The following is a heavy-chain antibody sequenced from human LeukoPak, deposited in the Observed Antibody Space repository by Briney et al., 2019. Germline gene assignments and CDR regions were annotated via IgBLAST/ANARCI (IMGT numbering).Heavy chain of an antibody. CDR1: GGSFSGYN. J-gene: IGHJ5*02. V-gene: IGHV4-34*01. D-gene: IGHD3-10*01. CDR2: INHSGST. Sequence: SETLSLTCAVYGGSFSGYNWSWIRQPPGKGLEWIGEINHSGSTNYNPSLKSRVTISVDTSKIQFSLKLSSVTAADTAVYYCARGSGFGELVSWFDPWGQGTLVTVSS. CDR3: ARGSGFGELVSWFDP.